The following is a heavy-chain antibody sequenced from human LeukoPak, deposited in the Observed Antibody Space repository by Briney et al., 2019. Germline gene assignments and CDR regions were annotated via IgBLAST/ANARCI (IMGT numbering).Heavy chain of an antibody. CDR1: GGSISSYY. CDR3: AREVPRYCSGGSCLRDAFDI. V-gene: IGHV4-4*07. J-gene: IGHJ3*02. CDR2: IYTSGST. D-gene: IGHD2-15*01. Sequence: SETLSLTCTVSGGSISSYYWSWIRQPAGKGLEWIGRIYTSGSTNYNPSLKSRVTMSVDTSKNQFSLKLSSVTAADTAVYYCAREVPRYCSGGSCLRDAFDIWGQGTMATVSS.